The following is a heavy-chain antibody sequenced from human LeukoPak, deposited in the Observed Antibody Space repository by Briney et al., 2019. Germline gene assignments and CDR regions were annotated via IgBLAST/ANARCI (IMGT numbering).Heavy chain of an antibody. J-gene: IGHJ4*02. CDR1: GFTFSNYD. D-gene: IGHD2-21*02. CDR2: ISYDGNNK. Sequence: PGRSLRLSCAASGFTFSNYDMHWVRQAPGKGLEWVAAISYDGNNKDFADSVKGRFTISRDNSKNTLYLQMNSLRAEDTAVYYCARGNNVLMVTGCFDYWGQGTLVTVSS. CDR3: ARGNNVLMVTGCFDY. V-gene: IGHV3-30-3*01.